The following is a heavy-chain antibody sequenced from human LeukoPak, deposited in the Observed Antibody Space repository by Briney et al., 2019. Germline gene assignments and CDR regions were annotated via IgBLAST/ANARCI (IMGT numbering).Heavy chain of an antibody. CDR1: GFTFSSYA. CDR3: AKNRPEMEIAAAGTNYFDY. D-gene: IGHD6-13*01. J-gene: IGHJ4*02. CDR2: ISGSGGST. V-gene: IGHV3-23*01. Sequence: GGSLRLSCAASGFTFSSYAMSWVRQAPGKGLEWVSAISGSGGSTYYADSVKGRFTISRDNSKNTLYLQMNSLRAEDTAVYYCAKNRPEMEIAAAGTNYFDYWGQGTLVTVSS.